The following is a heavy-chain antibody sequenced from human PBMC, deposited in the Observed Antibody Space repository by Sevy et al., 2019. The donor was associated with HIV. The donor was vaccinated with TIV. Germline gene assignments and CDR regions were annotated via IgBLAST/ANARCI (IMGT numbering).Heavy chain of an antibody. J-gene: IGHJ6*03. CDR2: INPSGGST. D-gene: IGHD2-2*01. V-gene: IGHV1-46*03. CDR3: ARDLLGYCSSTSCLPTSYMDV. CDR1: GYTFTSYY. Sequence: ASVKVSCKASGYTFTSYYMHWVRQAPGQGLEWMGIINPSGGSTSYAQKFQGRVTMTRDTSTSTVYMELSSLRSEETAVYYCARDLLGYCSSTSCLPTSYMDVWGKGTTVTVSS.